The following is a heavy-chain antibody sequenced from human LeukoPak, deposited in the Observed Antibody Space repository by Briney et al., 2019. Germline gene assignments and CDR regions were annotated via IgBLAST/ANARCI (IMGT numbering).Heavy chain of an antibody. V-gene: IGHV3-30*18. J-gene: IGHJ5*02. Sequence: GRSLRLSCAASGFTFSSYGMHWVRQAPGKGLEWVAVISYDGSNKYYADSVKGRFTISRDNSKNTLYLQMNSLSAEDTAVYYCAKDRVGYCSGGSCYSEAYWFDPWGQGTLVTVSS. CDR2: ISYDGSNK. CDR1: GFTFSSYG. CDR3: AKDRVGYCSGGSCYSEAYWFDP. D-gene: IGHD2-15*01.